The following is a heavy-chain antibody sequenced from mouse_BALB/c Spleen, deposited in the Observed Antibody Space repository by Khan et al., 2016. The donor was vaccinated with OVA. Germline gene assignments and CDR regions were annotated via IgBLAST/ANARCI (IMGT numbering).Heavy chain of an antibody. J-gene: IGHJ3*01. V-gene: IGHV3-6*02. D-gene: IGHD2-2*01. Sequence: EVQLVESGPGLVKPSQSLSLSCSVTGYSITSGYFWNWIRQSPGNKLEGMCYISYDGRNKYKQSLKNRISITRDTSENQFYLTLNSVTTEDTATDYCTRDKNDCGYRAYWGQGTLVTVSA. CDR1: GYSITSGYF. CDR3: TRDKNDCGYRAY. CDR2: ISYDGRN.